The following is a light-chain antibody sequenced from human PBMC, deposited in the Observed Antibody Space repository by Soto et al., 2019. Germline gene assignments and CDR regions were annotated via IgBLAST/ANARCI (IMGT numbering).Light chain of an antibody. CDR3: QQYDKWWT. CDR2: AAS. V-gene: IGKV3-15*01. J-gene: IGKJ1*01. CDR1: QSVSSN. Sequence: EIVMTQSAATLSVSPGERATLSCRASQSVSSNLAWYQQKPGQAPRVLIYAASTRATGIPDRFSGSGSGTEFTLTISSLHSEDFGVYYCQQYDKWWTFGQGTNVDI.